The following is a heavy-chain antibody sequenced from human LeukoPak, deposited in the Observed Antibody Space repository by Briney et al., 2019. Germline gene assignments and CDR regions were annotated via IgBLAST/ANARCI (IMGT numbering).Heavy chain of an antibody. CDR3: AWEPYYYYYYMGV. CDR1: GYTFTGYY. J-gene: IGHJ6*03. CDR2: INPNSGGT. V-gene: IGHV1-2*02. Sequence: ASVKVSCKASGYTFTGYYMHWVRQAPGQGLEWMGWINPNSGGTNYAQKFQGRVTMTRDTSISTAYMELSRLRSDDTAVYYCAWEPYYYYYYMGVWGKGTTVTVSS.